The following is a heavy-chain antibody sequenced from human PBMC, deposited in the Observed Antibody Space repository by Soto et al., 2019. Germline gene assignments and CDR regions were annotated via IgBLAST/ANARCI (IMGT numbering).Heavy chain of an antibody. Sequence: PGGSLRLSCAASGFTFSSYWMHWVRQAPGKGLVWVSRINSDGSSTSYADSVKGRFTISRDNAKNTLYLQMNSLRAEDTAVYYFPREESCSSTTCYTQRPPWFEPWGQGTLVTVSS. V-gene: IGHV3-74*01. CDR2: INSDGSST. CDR1: GFTFSSYW. D-gene: IGHD2-2*02. CDR3: PREESCSSTTCYTQRPPWFEP. J-gene: IGHJ5*02.